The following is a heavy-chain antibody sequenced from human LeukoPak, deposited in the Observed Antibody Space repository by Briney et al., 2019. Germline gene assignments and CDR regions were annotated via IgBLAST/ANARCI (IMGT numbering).Heavy chain of an antibody. J-gene: IGHJ5*02. CDR3: ATVAVVVVAATRDWFDP. Sequence: ASVKVSCKVSGYTLTELSMHWVRQAPGKGLEWMGGFDPEDGETIYAQKFQGRVTMTEDTSTDTAYMELSSLRSEDTAVYYCATVAVVVVAATRDWFDPWGQGTLVTVSS. CDR2: FDPEDGET. V-gene: IGHV1-24*01. CDR1: GYTLTELS. D-gene: IGHD2-15*01.